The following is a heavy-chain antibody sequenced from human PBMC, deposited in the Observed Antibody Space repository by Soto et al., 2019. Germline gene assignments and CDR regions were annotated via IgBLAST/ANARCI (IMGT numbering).Heavy chain of an antibody. J-gene: IGHJ3*02. Sequence: SVKVSCKASGGTFSSYAISWVRQAPGQGLEWMGGIIPIFGTANYAQKFQGRVTITADESTSTAYMELSSLRSEDTAMYYCARDQGATVPGAFDIWGQGTMVTVSS. V-gene: IGHV1-69*13. CDR2: IIPIFGTA. CDR1: GGTFSSYA. CDR3: ARDQGATVPGAFDI. D-gene: IGHD4-17*01.